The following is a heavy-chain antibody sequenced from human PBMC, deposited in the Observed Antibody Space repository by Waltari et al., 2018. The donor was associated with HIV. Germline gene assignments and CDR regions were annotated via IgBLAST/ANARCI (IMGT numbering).Heavy chain of an antibody. D-gene: IGHD4-4*01. CDR2: IFPRFSDT. Sequence: SCKASGFDINAYWIAWVRQVHGKGLEWMGSIFPRFSDTDDSPSFQGHISSTEARASNTAYLHLSSLKASDPAIYYCARRGLQVDNYHYALDVWGRGTAVTVSS. V-gene: IGHV5-51*01. J-gene: IGHJ6*02. CDR3: ARRGLQVDNYHYALDV. CDR1: GFDINAYW.